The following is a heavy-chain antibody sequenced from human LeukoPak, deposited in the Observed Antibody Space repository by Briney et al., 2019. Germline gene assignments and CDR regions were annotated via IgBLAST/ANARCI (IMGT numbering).Heavy chain of an antibody. V-gene: IGHV4-38-2*01. CDR2: IYHSGST. J-gene: IGHJ4*02. CDR1: GYSISSGYY. Sequence: SETLPLTCAVSGYSISSGYYWGWIRQPPGKGLEWIGSIYHSGSTYYNPSLKSRVTISVDTSKNQFSLKLSSVTAADTAVYYCARGRADYDILTGYFDPYYFDYWGQGTLVTVSS. CDR3: ARGRADYDILTGYFDPYYFDY. D-gene: IGHD3-9*01.